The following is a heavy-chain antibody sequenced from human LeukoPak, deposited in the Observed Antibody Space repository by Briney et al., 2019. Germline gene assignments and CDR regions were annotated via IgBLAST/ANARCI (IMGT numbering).Heavy chain of an antibody. D-gene: IGHD3-16*01. CDR1: GFTFSSYG. CDR2: SSSIGGRT. J-gene: IGHJ1*01. V-gene: IGHV3-23*01. Sequence: PGGSLRLSCAASGFTFSSYGMHWVRQAPGKGLEWVSGSSSIGGRTYYADSVKGRFTVTRDNSRNTLYLQMNSLGAEGTGVYYCAKDDAWGRFYHWGQGTLVTVSS. CDR3: AKDDAWGRFYH.